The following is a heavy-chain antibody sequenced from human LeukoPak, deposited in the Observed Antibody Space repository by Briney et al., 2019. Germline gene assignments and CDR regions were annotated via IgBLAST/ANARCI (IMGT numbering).Heavy chain of an antibody. CDR3: ARHSTASIYSGMDV. D-gene: IGHD1-26*01. V-gene: IGHV5-51*01. J-gene: IGHJ6*02. CDR2: IYPGDSHPADSDT. Sequence: GEPLNFSFKASGYSFTSYWIGWLRQIHGKGLEWMGIIYPGDSHPADSDTRYSPPFPGTVTILADKSISTAYLQWSSLKASDTAVYYCARHSTASIYSGMDVWGQGTTVTVSS. CDR1: GYSFTSYW.